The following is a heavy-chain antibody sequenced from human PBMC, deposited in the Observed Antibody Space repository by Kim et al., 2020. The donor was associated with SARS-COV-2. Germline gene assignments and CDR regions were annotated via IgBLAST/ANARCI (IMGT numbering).Heavy chain of an antibody. D-gene: IGHD5-18*01. CDR1: GFSFGSYA. J-gene: IGHJ4*02. CDR2: LSYDGSNK. V-gene: IGHV3-30-3*02. CDR3: ANEPRMQLWLVSFYFDF. Sequence: GGSLRLSCAASGFSFGSYAMNWVRQAPGKGLEWVASLSYDGSNKYADSVKGRFTISRDNSKNTVYLQMNSLRPEETAVYYCANEPRMQLWLVSFYFDFWGQGTLVTVSA.